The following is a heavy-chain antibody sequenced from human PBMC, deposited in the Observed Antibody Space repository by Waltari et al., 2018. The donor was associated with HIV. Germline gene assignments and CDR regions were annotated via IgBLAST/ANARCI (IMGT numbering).Heavy chain of an antibody. J-gene: IGHJ2*01. D-gene: IGHD6-13*01. CDR2: IYYSGST. V-gene: IGHV4-59*01. CDR1: GGSISSYY. Sequence: QVQLQESGPGLVKPSETLSLTCTVSGGSISSYYWSWIRQPPGKGLEWIGYIYYSGSTNYNPSLKSRVTISVDTSKNQFSLKLSSVTAADTAVYYCAGYSRKIWYFDLWGRGTLVTVSS. CDR3: AGYSRKIWYFDL.